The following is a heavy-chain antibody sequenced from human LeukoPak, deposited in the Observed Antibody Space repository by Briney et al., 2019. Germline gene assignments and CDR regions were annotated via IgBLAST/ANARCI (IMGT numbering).Heavy chain of an antibody. J-gene: IGHJ4*02. CDR1: GFTFSSYG. Sequence: TGGSLRLSCVVSGFTFSSYGMHWVRQAPGKGLEWVAVISYDGTNKYYTDSVKGRFTISRDNSKNTLYLQMNSLRAEDTAVYSCARDRFDYALDYWGQGALVTVSS. CDR3: ARDRFDYALDY. D-gene: IGHD4-17*01. CDR2: ISYDGTNK. V-gene: IGHV3-30*03.